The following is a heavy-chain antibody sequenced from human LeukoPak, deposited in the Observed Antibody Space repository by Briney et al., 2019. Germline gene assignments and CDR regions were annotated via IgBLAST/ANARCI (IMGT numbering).Heavy chain of an antibody. Sequence: SETLSLTCAVYGGSFSGYYGSWIRQPPGKGLEWIGEINHSGSTNYSPSLQSRVTISVDTSKNQFSLKLSSVTAADTAVYYCARGVYCSGGNCYLPLDSWGQGTLVTVSS. CDR3: ARGVYCSGGNCYLPLDS. CDR1: GGSFSGYY. V-gene: IGHV4-34*01. CDR2: INHSGST. D-gene: IGHD2-15*01. J-gene: IGHJ4*02.